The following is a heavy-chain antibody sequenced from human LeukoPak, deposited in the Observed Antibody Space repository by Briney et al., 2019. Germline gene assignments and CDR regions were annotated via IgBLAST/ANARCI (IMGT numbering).Heavy chain of an antibody. J-gene: IGHJ4*02. CDR1: GYTFTSYD. CDR3: ATFAYCGGDCYSGTSYFDY. D-gene: IGHD2-21*02. V-gene: IGHV1-8*01. CDR2: MNPNSGNT. Sequence: ASVKVSCKASGYTFTSYDMNWVRQATGQGLEWLGWMNPNSGNTGYAQKFQGRVTMTRNTSISTAYMELSSLGSEDTAVYYCATFAYCGGDCYSGTSYFDYWGQGTLVTVSS.